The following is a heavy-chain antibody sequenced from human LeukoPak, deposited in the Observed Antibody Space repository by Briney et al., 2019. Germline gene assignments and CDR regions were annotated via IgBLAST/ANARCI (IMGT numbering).Heavy chain of an antibody. J-gene: IGHJ6*02. Sequence: ASVKVSCKASGYTFTGYYMHWVRQAPGQGLEWMGWINPNSGGTNYAQKFQGRVTMTRDTSISTAYMELSRLRSDDTAVYYCAREHDYGASLGGMDVWGQGTTVTVSS. CDR1: GYTFTGYY. D-gene: IGHD4-17*01. V-gene: IGHV1-2*02. CDR3: AREHDYGASLGGMDV. CDR2: INPNSGGT.